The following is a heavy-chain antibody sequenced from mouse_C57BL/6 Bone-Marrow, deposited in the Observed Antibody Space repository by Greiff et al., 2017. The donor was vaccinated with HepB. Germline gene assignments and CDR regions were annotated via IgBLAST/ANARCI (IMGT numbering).Heavy chain of an antibody. CDR3: ARGRLGYDYDGYAMDY. V-gene: IGHV1-81*01. CDR1: GYTFTSYG. D-gene: IGHD2-4*01. CDR2: IYPRSGNT. Sequence: QVQLQQSGAELARPGASVKLSCKASGYTFTSYGISWVKQRTGQGLEWIGEIYPRSGNTYYNEKFKGKATLTADKSSSTAYMELRSLTSEDSAVYFCARGRLGYDYDGYAMDYWGQGTSVTVSS. J-gene: IGHJ4*01.